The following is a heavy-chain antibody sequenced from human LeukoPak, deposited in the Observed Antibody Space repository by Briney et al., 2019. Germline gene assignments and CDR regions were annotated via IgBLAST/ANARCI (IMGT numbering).Heavy chain of an antibody. CDR3: ARVLAARSWFDP. CDR1: GGTFSSYA. CDR2: IIPIFGTA. V-gene: IGHV1-69*13. Sequence: PRASVKVSCKASGGTFSSYAISWVRQAPGQGLEWMGGIIPIFGTANYAQKFQGRVTITADESTSTAYMELSSPRSEDTAVYYCARVLAARSWFDPWGQGTLVTVSS. J-gene: IGHJ5*02. D-gene: IGHD6-6*01.